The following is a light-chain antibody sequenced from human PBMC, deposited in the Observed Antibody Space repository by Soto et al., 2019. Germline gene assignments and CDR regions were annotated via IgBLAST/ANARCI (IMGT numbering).Light chain of an antibody. CDR3: QQYGSSPQT. V-gene: IGKV3-20*01. Sequence: EIVLTQSPGTLSLSPGETATLSCRASQSVSSSYLAWYQQKPGQAPRLLIYGASSRATGIPDRFSGSGSGTDFTLTISRLEPEECAVYYCQQYGSSPQTFGQGTKVEIK. CDR2: GAS. J-gene: IGKJ1*01. CDR1: QSVSSSY.